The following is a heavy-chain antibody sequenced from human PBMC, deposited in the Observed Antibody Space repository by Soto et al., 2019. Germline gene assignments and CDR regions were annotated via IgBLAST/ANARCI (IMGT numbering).Heavy chain of an antibody. CDR3: ARGDSDLAVSEAAY. D-gene: IGHD2-15*01. CDR2: IYHSGST. CDR1: GGSISSGGYS. J-gene: IGHJ1*01. Sequence: SETLSLTCAVSGGSISSGGYSWSWIRQPPGKGLEWIGYIYHSGSTTYSPSLKSRATISRDTSKKEFSLKLTSVTAADTAIYYCARGDSDLAVSEAAYWGQGTLVTVSS. V-gene: IGHV4-30-2*01.